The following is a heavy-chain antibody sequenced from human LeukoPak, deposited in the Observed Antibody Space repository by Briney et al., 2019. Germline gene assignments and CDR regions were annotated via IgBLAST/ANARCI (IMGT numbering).Heavy chain of an antibody. CDR2: IIPVLGVA. J-gene: IGHJ4*02. V-gene: IGHV1-69*04. CDR1: GGTSSTYA. Sequence: ASVKVSCKASGGTSSTYAISWVRQAPGQGLEWMGRIIPVLGVANYAQKFQGRVTISADKSTSTAYMEVSSLRSEDTAVYYCATGIGTLWSGYYHDYWGQGTLVTVSS. CDR3: ATGIGTLWSGYYHDY. D-gene: IGHD3-3*01.